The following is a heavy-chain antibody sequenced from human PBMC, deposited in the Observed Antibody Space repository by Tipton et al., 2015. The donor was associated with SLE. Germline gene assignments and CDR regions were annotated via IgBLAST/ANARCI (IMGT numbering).Heavy chain of an antibody. V-gene: IGHV3-23*01. D-gene: IGHD5-18*01. Sequence: SLRLSCAASGFTFSNYWMSWVRQTSGRGLEWVSAITTSGDDTYYADSVKGRFTISRDNSKNTLYLQMNSLRAEGTALYYCAKGDTSMGYYWGQGILVTVSS. CDR2: ITTSGDDT. CDR3: AKGDTSMGYY. J-gene: IGHJ4*02. CDR1: GFTFSNYW.